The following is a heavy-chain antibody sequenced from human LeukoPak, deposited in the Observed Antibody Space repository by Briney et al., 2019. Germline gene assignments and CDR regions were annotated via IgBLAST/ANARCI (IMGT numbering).Heavy chain of an antibody. D-gene: IGHD6-6*01. Sequence: GGSLRLSCAASGFTLRSYWMHWVRQAPGKGLVWVSRINSDGSSTSYADSVRGRFTISRDNAKNTLYLQMNSLRAEDTAVYSSSYDWHYYMDVWGKGTTVTVSS. CDR2: INSDGSST. J-gene: IGHJ6*03. CDR1: GFTLRSYW. V-gene: IGHV3-74*01. CDR3: SYDWHYYMDV.